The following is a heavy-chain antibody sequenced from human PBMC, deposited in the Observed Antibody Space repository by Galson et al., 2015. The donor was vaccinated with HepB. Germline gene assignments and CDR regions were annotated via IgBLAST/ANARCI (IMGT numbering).Heavy chain of an antibody. CDR3: ARDPAAGDS. V-gene: IGHV3-23*01. CDR1: GFPFFTYA. J-gene: IGHJ4*02. Sequence: SLRLSCAASGFPFFTYAMIWVRQAPGKGLEWVSTISGSGSSTYYADSVKGRFTISRDNSKNTLYLQMNSLRAEDTAVYYCARDPAAGDSWGQGTLVTVSS. D-gene: IGHD6-13*01. CDR2: ISGSGSST.